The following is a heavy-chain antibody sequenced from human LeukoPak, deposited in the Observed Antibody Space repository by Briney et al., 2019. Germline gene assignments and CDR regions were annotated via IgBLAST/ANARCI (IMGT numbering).Heavy chain of an antibody. V-gene: IGHV4-59*01. Sequence: SETLSPTCTVSGGSISDYYYNWIRQPPGKGLEWIAYFYYRGTTNYNPSLKSRVTISVDTSKNQFSLKLSSVTAADTAVYYCATSVEPPHAFDIWGQGTLVTVSS. D-gene: IGHD1-14*01. J-gene: IGHJ3*02. CDR1: GGSISDYY. CDR2: FYYRGTT. CDR3: ATSVEPPHAFDI.